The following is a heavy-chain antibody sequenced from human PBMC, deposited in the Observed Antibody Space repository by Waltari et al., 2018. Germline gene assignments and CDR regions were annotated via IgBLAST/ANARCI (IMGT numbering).Heavy chain of an antibody. CDR2: MNPDSGNT. Sequence: LVQSGAEVKKPGASVKVSCKASGYTFSNYDINWVRQATGQGLGWMGWMNPDSGNTGYAPKFQGRVTMTRDTSITTAYMELSSLAYEDTAIYYCARSPFAVEAYFDLWGRGTLVAVSS. V-gene: IGHV1-8*02. CDR1: GYTFSNYD. D-gene: IGHD3-3*01. J-gene: IGHJ2*01. CDR3: ARSPFAVEAYFDL.